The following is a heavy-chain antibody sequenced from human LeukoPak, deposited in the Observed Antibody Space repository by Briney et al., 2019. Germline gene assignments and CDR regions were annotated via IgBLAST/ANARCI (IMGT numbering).Heavy chain of an antibody. D-gene: IGHD3-3*01. Sequence: GGSLRLSCAASGFTFSSYGMSWVRQAPGKGLEWVSAISGSGGSTYYADSVKGRFTISRDNSKSTLYLQMNSLRAEDTAVYYCAKDIRRYDPRDYWGQGTLVTVSS. CDR1: GFTFSSYG. J-gene: IGHJ4*02. CDR3: AKDIRRYDPRDY. CDR2: ISGSGGST. V-gene: IGHV3-23*01.